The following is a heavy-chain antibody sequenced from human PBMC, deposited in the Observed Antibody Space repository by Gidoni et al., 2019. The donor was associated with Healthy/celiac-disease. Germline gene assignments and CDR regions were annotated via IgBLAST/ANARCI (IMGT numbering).Heavy chain of an antibody. CDR2: IAYDGSNK. D-gene: IGHD3-3*01. CDR1: GFTFSSYA. J-gene: IGHJ4*02. Sequence: AADGFTFSSYAMHWVRQAPGKGLAWVAVIAYDGSNKSYEDYVKGRFTISRDNSKNTLYLQMNSLRAEDTAVYYCARGTVGYYDFWSGYPPGVPYYFDYWGQGTLVTVSS. CDR3: ARGTVGYYDFWSGYPPGVPYYFDY. V-gene: IGHV3-30*01.